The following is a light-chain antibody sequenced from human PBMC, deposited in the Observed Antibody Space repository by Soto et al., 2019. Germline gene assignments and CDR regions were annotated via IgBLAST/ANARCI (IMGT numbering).Light chain of an antibody. J-gene: IGKJ1*01. CDR2: DAS. V-gene: IGKV1-5*01. Sequence: DIQMTQSPSTLSASIGDRVSITFRASESISEWLAWYQQKPGKAPKVLISDASSLQTGVPSRFRGSGSGTEFTLTISSLQTEDFATCYCLQYAYYPWTLGNGNKVDI. CDR3: LQYAYYPWT. CDR1: ESISEW.